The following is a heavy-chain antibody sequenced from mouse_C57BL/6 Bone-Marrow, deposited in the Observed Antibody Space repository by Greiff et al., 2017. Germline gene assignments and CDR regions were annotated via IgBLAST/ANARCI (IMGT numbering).Heavy chain of an antibody. V-gene: IGHV1-50*01. Sequence: QEQLQQPGAELVKPGASVKLSCKASGYTFTSYWMQWVKQRPGQGLEWIGEIDPSDSYTNYNQKFKGKATLTVDTSSSTAYMQLSSLTSEDSAVYYCARDYDYWYFDVWGTGTTVTVSS. CDR3: ARDYDYWYFDV. J-gene: IGHJ1*03. CDR2: IDPSDSYT. CDR1: GYTFTSYW. D-gene: IGHD2-4*01.